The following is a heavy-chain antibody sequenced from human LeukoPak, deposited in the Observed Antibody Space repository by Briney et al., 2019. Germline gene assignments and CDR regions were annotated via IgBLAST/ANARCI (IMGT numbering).Heavy chain of an antibody. J-gene: IGHJ4*02. CDR3: ATDISTHYFGS. Sequence: PGRSLRLSCAASGISFRSYGMHCVRQAPGKGLEWVTFIWYDASNKYYAESVKGRFTISRDNSRNTVFLQMNSLRAEDTAIYYCATDISTHYFGSWGQGTLVTVSS. CDR2: IWYDASNK. D-gene: IGHD3-9*01. V-gene: IGHV3-33*01. CDR1: GISFRSYG.